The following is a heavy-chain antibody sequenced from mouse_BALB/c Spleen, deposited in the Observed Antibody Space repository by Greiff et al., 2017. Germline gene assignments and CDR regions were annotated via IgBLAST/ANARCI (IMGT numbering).Heavy chain of an antibody. Sequence: QVQLKQPGAELVMPGASVKMSCKASGYTFTDYWMHWVKQRPGQGLEWIGAIDTSDSYTSYNQKFKGKATLTVDESSSTAYMQLSSLTSEDSAVYYCARRGDDYWYFDVWGAGTTVTVSS. J-gene: IGHJ1*01. CDR3: ARRGDDYWYFDV. CDR1: GYTFTDYW. D-gene: IGHD3-3*01. V-gene: IGHV1-69*01. CDR2: IDTSDSYT.